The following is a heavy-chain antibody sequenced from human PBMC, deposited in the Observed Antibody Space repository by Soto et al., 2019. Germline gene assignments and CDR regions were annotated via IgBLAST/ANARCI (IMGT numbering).Heavy chain of an antibody. V-gene: IGHV3-23*01. CDR2: ISGNGGVT. CDR3: TKRLGSTATTYGDS. Sequence: GGSLRLSCAASGFTFSTYDMSWGRQAPGKGLEWVAVISGNGGVTYHTDSVKGRFTISRDNSKNTLFLQMSSVRVEDTALYYCTKRLGSTATTYGDSWGQGTLVTVSS. CDR1: GFTFSTYD. D-gene: IGHD1-1*01. J-gene: IGHJ4*02.